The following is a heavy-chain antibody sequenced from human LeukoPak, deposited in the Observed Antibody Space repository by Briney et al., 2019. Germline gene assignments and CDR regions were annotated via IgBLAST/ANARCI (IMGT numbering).Heavy chain of an antibody. D-gene: IGHD2-2*01. J-gene: IGHJ5*02. CDR1: GSTFSSYA. Sequence: GGSLRLSCAASGSTFSSYAMSWVRQAPGKGLEWVSAISGSGGSTYYADSVKGRFTISRDNSKNTLYLQMNSLRAEDTAVYYCAKDHGIVVVPAAMEVRWFDPWGQGTLVTVSS. CDR3: AKDHGIVVVPAAMEVRWFDP. V-gene: IGHV3-23*01. CDR2: ISGSGGST.